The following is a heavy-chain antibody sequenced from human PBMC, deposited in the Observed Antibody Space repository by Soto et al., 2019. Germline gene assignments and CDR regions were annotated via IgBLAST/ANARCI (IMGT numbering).Heavy chain of an antibody. CDR1: GYTFTGYY. V-gene: IGHV1-2*04. CDR3: ARGSVGVVGGYSYGHFDY. D-gene: IGHD5-18*01. CDR2: INPNSGGT. Sequence: ASVKVSCKASGYTFTGYYMHWVRQAPGQGLEWMGWINPNSGGTNYAQKFQGWVTMTMDMSISTAYMELSRLRSDDTAVYYCARGSVGVVGGYSYGHFDYWGQGTLVTVSS. J-gene: IGHJ4*02.